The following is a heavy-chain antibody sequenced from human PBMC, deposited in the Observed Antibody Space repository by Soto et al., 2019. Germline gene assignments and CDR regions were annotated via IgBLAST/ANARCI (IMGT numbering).Heavy chain of an antibody. CDR1: GFTFSSYA. V-gene: IGHV3-30*04. Sequence: GGSLRLSCAASGFTFSSYAMHWVRQAPGKGLEWVAVISYDGSNKYYADSVKGRFTISRDNSKNTLYLQMNSLRVEDAAVDYCERGQDGSGGSCYCYYYGIDVWGQGTTVTVSS. CDR2: ISYDGSNK. CDR3: ERGQDGSGGSCYCYYYGIDV. D-gene: IGHD2-15*01. J-gene: IGHJ6*02.